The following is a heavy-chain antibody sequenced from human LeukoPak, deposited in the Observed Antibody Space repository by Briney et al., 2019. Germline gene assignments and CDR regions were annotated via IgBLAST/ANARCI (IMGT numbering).Heavy chain of an antibody. Sequence: PSETLSLTCTVSGDSISSYYWSWIRQPPGKGLEWMGYINYSGNTNYNPSLKSRVTISVDTSKNQFSLRLTSVTAADTAVYYCAREGRQDYVHFDCWGQGTLVTVSS. V-gene: IGHV4-59*01. CDR3: AREGRQDYVHFDC. CDR2: INYSGNT. CDR1: GDSISSYY. J-gene: IGHJ4*02. D-gene: IGHD4-17*01.